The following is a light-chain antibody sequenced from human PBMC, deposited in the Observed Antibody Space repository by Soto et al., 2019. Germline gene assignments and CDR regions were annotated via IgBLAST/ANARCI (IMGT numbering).Light chain of an antibody. V-gene: IGKV1-5*03. CDR3: QHYNSYSEA. J-gene: IGKJ1*01. CDR2: KAS. CDR1: QSISSW. Sequence: SASVVDRVTITCRASQSISSWLAWYQQKPGKAPKLLIYKASTLKSGVPSRFSGSGSGTEFTLTISSLQPDDFATYYCQHYNSYSEAFGQGTKVDIK.